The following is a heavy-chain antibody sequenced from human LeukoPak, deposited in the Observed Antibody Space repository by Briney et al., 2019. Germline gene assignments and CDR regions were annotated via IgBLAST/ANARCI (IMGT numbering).Heavy chain of an antibody. J-gene: IGHJ4*02. D-gene: IGHD1-26*01. V-gene: IGHV4-4*02. CDR3: ARHRSGNYGLKYYFDY. CDR2: INHSGST. Sequence: PSETLSLTCDVSGGSIVDTKWWSWIRQPPGKGLEWIGEINHSGSTNYNPSLKSRVTISVDTSKNQFSLKLSSVTAADTAVYYCARHRSGNYGLKYYFDYWGQGTLVTVSS. CDR1: GGSIVDTKW.